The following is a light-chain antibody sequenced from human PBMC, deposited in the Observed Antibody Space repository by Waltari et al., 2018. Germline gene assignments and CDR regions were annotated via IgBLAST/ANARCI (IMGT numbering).Light chain of an antibody. Sequence: DIQMTHSPSTLSAFVGDRVTITCRASQSISSWLAWYQQKPGKAPKLLIYKASSLESGVPSRFSGSGSGTEFTLTISSLQPDDFATYYCQQYNSYSYTFGQGTKLEIK. CDR2: KAS. CDR1: QSISSW. V-gene: IGKV1-5*03. J-gene: IGKJ2*01. CDR3: QQYNSYSYT.